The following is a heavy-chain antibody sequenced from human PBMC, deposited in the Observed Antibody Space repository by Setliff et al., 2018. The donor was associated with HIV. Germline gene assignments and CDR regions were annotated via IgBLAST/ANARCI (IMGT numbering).Heavy chain of an antibody. CDR1: GFTFSNYA. V-gene: IGHV3-23*01. D-gene: IGHD6-13*01. CDR3: AKDYLSSSTWYGGLGY. J-gene: IGHJ4*02. Sequence: LRLSCAASGFTFSNYAMNWVRQAPGTGLEWVSSIVGSGDNTYYADSVKGRFTISRDNSKNTLYLQMNSLRVEDTALYYCAKDYLSSSTWYGGLGYWGLGTLVTVSS. CDR2: IVGSGDNT.